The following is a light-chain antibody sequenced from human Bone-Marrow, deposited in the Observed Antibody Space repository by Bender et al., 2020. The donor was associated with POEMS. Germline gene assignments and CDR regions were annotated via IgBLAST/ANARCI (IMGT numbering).Light chain of an antibody. CDR2: DDG. CDR3: QSADSVVL. CDR1: DFGTRS. Sequence: SDVLTQPPSVSVAPGQTASITCGGKDFGTRSVHWYQQRPGQAPVLVVNDDGDRPSGIPERFSGSSSGTTVTLTISGVQAEDEADYYCQSADSVVLFGGGTKLTVL. V-gene: IGLV3-21*02. J-gene: IGLJ2*01.